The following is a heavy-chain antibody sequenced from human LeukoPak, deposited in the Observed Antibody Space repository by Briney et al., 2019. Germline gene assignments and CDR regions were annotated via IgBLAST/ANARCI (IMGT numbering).Heavy chain of an antibody. CDR2: ISYDGSNK. Sequence: GRSLRLSCAASGFTFSSYGMHWVRQAPGKGLEWVAVISYDGSNKYCADSVKGRFTISRDNSKNTLYLQMNSLRAEDTAVYYCAKVQKKRYCSGGSCYDLDYWGQGTLVTVSS. CDR1: GFTFSSYG. D-gene: IGHD2-15*01. V-gene: IGHV3-30*18. CDR3: AKVQKKRYCSGGSCYDLDY. J-gene: IGHJ4*02.